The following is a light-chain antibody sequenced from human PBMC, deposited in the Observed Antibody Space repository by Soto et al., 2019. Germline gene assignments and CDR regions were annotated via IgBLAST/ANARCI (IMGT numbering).Light chain of an antibody. CDR3: QTWGTGFHVV. CDR1: SGHSDYA. V-gene: IGLV4-69*01. Sequence: QLVLTQSPSASASLGASVKLTCTLTSGHSDYAIAWHQQQPEKGPRYLMKLNSDGSHSKGDGIPDRFSGSSSGAERYLTISNLQSDDEADYYCQTWGTGFHVVFGGGTTLTVL. CDR2: LNSDGSH. J-gene: IGLJ2*01.